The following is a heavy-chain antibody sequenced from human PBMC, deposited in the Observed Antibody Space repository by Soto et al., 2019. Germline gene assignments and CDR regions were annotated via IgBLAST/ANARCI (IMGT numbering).Heavy chain of an antibody. CDR3: AREVITPTDADGSDI. Sequence: QVQLQESGPGLVKPSQTLSLTCTVSSGSIRNDNYLWGWVRQLPGKGLEWIGYILYTGSAYYNPSLIGRVTLLVDTTKNQFSMILNSVTAADTATYYCAREVITPTDADGSDIWGQGTMVTVSS. CDR1: SGSIRNDNYL. V-gene: IGHV4-31*03. J-gene: IGHJ3*02. D-gene: IGHD3-22*01. CDR2: ILYTGSA.